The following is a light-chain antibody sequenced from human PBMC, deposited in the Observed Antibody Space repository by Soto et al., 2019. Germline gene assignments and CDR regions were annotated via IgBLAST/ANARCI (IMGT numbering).Light chain of an antibody. CDR3: QQYNSYPWT. V-gene: IGKV3-15*01. J-gene: IGKJ1*01. CDR2: GAS. CDR1: QSVSSN. Sequence: EIVMTQSPATLSVSRGERASLGCRATQSVSSNLAWYQQRPGQAPRLLLYGASTRATGIPSRFSGSGSGTEFTLTISSLQPDDFATYYCQQYNSYPWTFGQGTKVDIK.